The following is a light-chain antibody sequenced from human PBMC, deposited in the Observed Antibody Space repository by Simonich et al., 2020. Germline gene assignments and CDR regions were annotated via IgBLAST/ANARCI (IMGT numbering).Light chain of an antibody. Sequence: DIVMTQSPDSLAVSLGERATINCKSSQSVLYSYNHKNYLAWYQQKPGQPPKLLIYWASTRESGVPERFSGSGSGTDFTLTISSLQAEDVAVYYCQQYYSTPLTFGQGTKVEIK. V-gene: IGKV4-1*01. J-gene: IGKJ1*01. CDR1: QSVLYSYNHKNY. CDR2: WAS. CDR3: QQYYSTPLT.